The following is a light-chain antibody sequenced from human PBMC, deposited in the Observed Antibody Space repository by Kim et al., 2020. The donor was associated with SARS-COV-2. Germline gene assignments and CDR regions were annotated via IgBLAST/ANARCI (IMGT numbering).Light chain of an antibody. CDR1: NLGDKY. CDR3: QAWDSSTAPV. CDR2: QDS. V-gene: IGLV3-1*01. J-gene: IGLJ3*02. Sequence: SYELTQPPSVSVSPGQTASITCSGDNLGDKYACWYQQKPGQSPVLVINQDSKRPSGIPERFSGSNSGNTATLTISGTRSMDEADYYCQAWDSSTAPVFGGGTQLTVL.